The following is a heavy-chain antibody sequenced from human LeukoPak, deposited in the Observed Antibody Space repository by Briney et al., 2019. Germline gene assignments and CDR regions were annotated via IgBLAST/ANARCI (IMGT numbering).Heavy chain of an antibody. CDR2: IYTSGST. D-gene: IGHD6-13*01. J-gene: IGHJ3*02. CDR3: ARDLYSSSRPGDDAFDI. V-gene: IGHV4-4*07. CDR1: GGSISSYY. Sequence: SETLSLTCTVSGGSISSYYWSWNRQPAGKGLEWIGRIYTSGSTNYNPSLKSRVTMSVDTSKNQFSLKLSSVTAADTAVYYCARDLYSSSRPGDDAFDIWGQGTMVTVSS.